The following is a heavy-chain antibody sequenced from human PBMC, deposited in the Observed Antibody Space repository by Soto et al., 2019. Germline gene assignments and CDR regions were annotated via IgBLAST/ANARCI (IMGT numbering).Heavy chain of an antibody. J-gene: IGHJ5*02. D-gene: IGHD4-4*01. CDR3: ARDFYSNYEWWFDP. CDR2: IYYSGST. Sequence: QVQLQESGPGLVKPSQTLSLTCTVSVGSISSGGYYWSWIRQHPGKGLEWIGYIYYSGSTYYNPSLKSRVTISVDTSKNQFSLKLSSVTAADTAVYYCARDFYSNYEWWFDPWGQGTLVTVSS. CDR1: VGSISSGGYY. V-gene: IGHV4-31*03.